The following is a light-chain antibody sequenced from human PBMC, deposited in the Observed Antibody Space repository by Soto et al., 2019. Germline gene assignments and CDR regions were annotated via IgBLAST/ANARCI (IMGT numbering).Light chain of an antibody. CDR2: TGS. V-gene: IGKV1-12*01. CDR3: QPTLSFHPT. CDR1: QAIDSW. Sequence: IQMTQSPAAVAASAGDRGTLTCRASQAIDSWLAWYQTKPGEAPKLLIFTGSLLHSGVPPRFSGSGSGNDGTLTLRRMQPEEGATDYGQPTLSFHPTVGKGPKVDIK. J-gene: IGKJ1*01.